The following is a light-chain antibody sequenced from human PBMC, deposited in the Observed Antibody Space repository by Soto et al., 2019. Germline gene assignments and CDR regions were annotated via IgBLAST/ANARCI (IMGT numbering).Light chain of an antibody. CDR1: RSNIGAGYD. V-gene: IGLV1-40*01. CDR2: GNI. CDR3: QSYDSSLSGFVV. Sequence: QSVLTQPPSVSGAPGQRVTISCTGSRSNIGAGYDVHWYQQLPGTAPKVLIYGNINRPSGVPDRFSGSKSGTSASLAITGLQAEDEADYYCQSYDSSLSGFVVFGGGTKLTVL. J-gene: IGLJ2*01.